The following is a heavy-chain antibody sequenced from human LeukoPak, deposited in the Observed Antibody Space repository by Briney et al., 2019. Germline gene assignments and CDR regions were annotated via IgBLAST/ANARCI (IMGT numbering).Heavy chain of an antibody. CDR2: INHSGST. Sequence: SETLSLTCAVYGGSFSGYYWSWIRQPPGKGLEWIGEINHSGSTNYNPSLKSRVTISVDTPKNQFSLKLSSVTAADTAVYYCARGRFGKGGYCSSTSCTYFDYWGQGTLVTVSS. V-gene: IGHV4-34*01. CDR1: GGSFSGYY. J-gene: IGHJ4*02. D-gene: IGHD2-2*03. CDR3: ARGRFGKGGYCSSTSCTYFDY.